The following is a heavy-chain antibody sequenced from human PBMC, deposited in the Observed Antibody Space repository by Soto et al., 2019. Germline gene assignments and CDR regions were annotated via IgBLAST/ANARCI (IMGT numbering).Heavy chain of an antibody. CDR2: IYYSGST. CDR3: ARVAPVPLWWGEPLKGNNWFAP. CDR1: GGSISSYY. J-gene: IGHJ5*02. V-gene: IGHV4-59*01. Sequence: PSETLSLTCTVSGGSISSYYWSWIRQPPGKGLEWIGYIYYSGSTNYNPSLKSRVTISVDTSKNQFSLKLSSVTAADPAVYYFARVAPVPLWWGEPLKGNNWFAPGGKEPLVTV. D-gene: IGHD3-10*01.